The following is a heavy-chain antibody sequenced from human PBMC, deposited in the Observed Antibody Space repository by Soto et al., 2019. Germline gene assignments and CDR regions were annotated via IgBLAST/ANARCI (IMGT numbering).Heavy chain of an antibody. CDR1: GFTFSSYA. CDR3: ARDIVVGNYFDY. CDR2: ISGSGGST. J-gene: IGHJ4*02. Sequence: GESLKISCAASGFTFSSYAMSWVRQAPGKGLEWVSAISGSGGSTYYADSVKGRFTISRDNSKNTLYLQMNSLRAEDTAVYYCARDIVVGNYFDYWGQGTLVTVSS. D-gene: IGHD2-2*01. V-gene: IGHV3-23*01.